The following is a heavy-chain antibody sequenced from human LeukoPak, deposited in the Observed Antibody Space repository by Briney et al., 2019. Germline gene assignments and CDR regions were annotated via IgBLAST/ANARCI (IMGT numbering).Heavy chain of an antibody. CDR2: IIPIFGTA. V-gene: IGHV1-69*13. D-gene: IGHD3-10*01. J-gene: IGHJ4*02. Sequence: SVKVSCKASGGTFSSYAISWVRQAPGQGLEWMGGIIPIFGTANYAQKFQGRVTITADESTSTAYMELSSLRSEDTAVYYCAKGNSGSYLPLEWGQGTLVTVSS. CDR3: AKGNSGSYLPLE. CDR1: GGTFSSYA.